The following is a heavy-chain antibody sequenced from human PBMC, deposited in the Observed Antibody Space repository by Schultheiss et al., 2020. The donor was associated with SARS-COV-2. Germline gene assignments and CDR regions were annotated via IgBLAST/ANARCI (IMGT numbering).Heavy chain of an antibody. CDR2: INHSGST. CDR1: GGSFSGCY. Sequence: SETLSLTCAVYGGSFSGCYWSWIRQPPGKGLEWIGEINHSGSTNYNPSLKSRVTMSVDTSKNQFSLKLSSVTAADTAVYYCARRPHYFDYWGQGTLVTVSS. CDR3: ARRPHYFDY. J-gene: IGHJ4*02. V-gene: IGHV4-34*01.